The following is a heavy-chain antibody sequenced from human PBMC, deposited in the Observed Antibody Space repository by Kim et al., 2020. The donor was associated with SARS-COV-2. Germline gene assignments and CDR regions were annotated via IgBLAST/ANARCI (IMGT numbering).Heavy chain of an antibody. CDR2: ISSSSSYI. V-gene: IGHV3-21*01. CDR1: GFTFSSYS. J-gene: IGHJ5*02. CDR3: ARGMGYYYDSSGYYYDVADNWFDP. D-gene: IGHD3-22*01. Sequence: GGSLRLSCAASGFTFSSYSMNWVRQAPGKGLEWVSSISSSSSYIYYADSVKGRFTISRDNAKNSLYLQMNSLRAEDTAVYYCARGMGYYYDSSGYYYDVADNWFDPWGQGTLVTVSS.